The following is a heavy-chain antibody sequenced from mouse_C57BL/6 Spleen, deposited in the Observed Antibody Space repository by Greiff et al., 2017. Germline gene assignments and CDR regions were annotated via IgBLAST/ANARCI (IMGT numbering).Heavy chain of an antibody. CDR1: GYSITSGYY. Sequence: EVKLMESGPGLVKPSQSLSLTCSVTGYSITSGYYWNWIRQFPGNKLEWMGYISYDGSNNYNPSLKNRISITRDTSKNQFFLKLNSVTTEDTATYYCATYSNYRHAMDYWGQGTSVTVSS. CDR3: ATYSNYRHAMDY. CDR2: ISYDGSN. D-gene: IGHD2-5*01. V-gene: IGHV3-6*01. J-gene: IGHJ4*01.